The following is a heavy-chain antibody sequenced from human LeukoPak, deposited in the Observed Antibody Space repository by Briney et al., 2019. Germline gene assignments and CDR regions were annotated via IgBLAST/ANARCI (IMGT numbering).Heavy chain of an antibody. J-gene: IGHJ4*02. V-gene: IGHV3-23*01. CDR1: GFTFSSYS. Sequence: PGGSLRLSCAASGFTFSSYSMNWVRQAPGKGLEWVSAISGSGGSTYYADSVKGRFTISRDNSKNTLYLQMNSLRAEDTAVYYCAKVRDPAAGTLVDYWGQGTLVTVSS. CDR2: ISGSGGST. D-gene: IGHD6-13*01. CDR3: AKVRDPAAGTLVDY.